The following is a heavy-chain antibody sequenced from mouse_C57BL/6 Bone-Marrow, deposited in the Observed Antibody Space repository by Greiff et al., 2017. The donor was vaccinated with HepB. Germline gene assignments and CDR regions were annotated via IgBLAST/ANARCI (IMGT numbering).Heavy chain of an antibody. D-gene: IGHD3-2*02. CDR2: IYPGSGNT. CDR3: ASLRQLRPYAMDY. Sequence: QVQLQQSGAELVRPGASVKLSCKASGYTFTDYYINWVKQRPGQGLEWIARIYPGSGNTYYNEKFKGKATLTAEKSSSTAYMQLSSLTSEDSAVYFCASLRQLRPYAMDYWGQGTSVTVSS. CDR1: GYTFTDYY. J-gene: IGHJ4*01. V-gene: IGHV1-76*01.